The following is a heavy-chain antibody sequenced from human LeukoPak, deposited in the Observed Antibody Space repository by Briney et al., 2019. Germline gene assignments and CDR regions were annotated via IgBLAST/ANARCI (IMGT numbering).Heavy chain of an antibody. CDR3: AKLEQWLAHFDY. J-gene: IGHJ4*02. Sequence: PGGSLRLSCAASGFSFSSYALTWVRQAPGKGLEWVSAISGSGGSTYYTDSVRGRFTISRDNSENTLYLQMNSLRAEDTALYYCAKLEQWLAHFDYWGQGTLVSVSS. V-gene: IGHV3-23*01. D-gene: IGHD6-19*01. CDR2: ISGSGGST. CDR1: GFSFSSYA.